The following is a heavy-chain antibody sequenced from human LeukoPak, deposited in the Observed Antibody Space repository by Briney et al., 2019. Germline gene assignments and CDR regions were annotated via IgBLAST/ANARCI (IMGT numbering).Heavy chain of an antibody. D-gene: IGHD3-10*01. CDR3: AKSIWFGSNWFDP. J-gene: IGHJ5*02. CDR2: ITGSGATT. CDR1: GFTFSSYT. Sequence: PGGSLRLSCAASGFTFSSYTMSWVRQAPGKGLEWVSTITGSGATTYYADSVKGRFTISRDNSKNTLYLQMNSLRAEDTAVYYCAKSIWFGSNWFDPWGQGTLVTVSS. V-gene: IGHV3-23*01.